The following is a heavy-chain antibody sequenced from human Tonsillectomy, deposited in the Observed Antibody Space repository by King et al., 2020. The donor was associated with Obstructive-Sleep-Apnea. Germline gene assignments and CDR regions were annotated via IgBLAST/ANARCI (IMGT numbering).Heavy chain of an antibody. CDR2: INTNTGNP. CDR1: GYTFTNYA. V-gene: IGHV7-4-1*02. J-gene: IGHJ5*02. D-gene: IGHD2-2*01. Sequence: VQLVESGSELKKPGASVKVSCKASGYTFTNYAMTWVRQAPGQGLEWMGWINTNTGNPTYAQGFTGRFVFSLDTSVSTAYLQISSLKTEDTAVYYCAKDPRFEIPAPRFDPWGQGTLVTVSS. CDR3: AKDPRFEIPAPRFDP.